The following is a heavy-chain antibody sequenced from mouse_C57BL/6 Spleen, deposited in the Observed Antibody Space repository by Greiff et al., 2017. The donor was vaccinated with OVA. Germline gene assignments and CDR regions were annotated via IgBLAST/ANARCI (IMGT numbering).Heavy chain of an antibody. CDR1: GYTFTDYN. D-gene: IGHD1-1*01. Sequence: EVKLQQSGPELVKPGASVKIPCKASGYTFTDYNMDWVKQSHGKSLEWIGDINPNNGGTIYNQKFKGKATSTVDKSSSTAYMELRSLTSEDTAVYYCAREGIYYGSSDYFDYWGQGTTLTVSS. V-gene: IGHV1-18*01. CDR3: AREGIYYGSSDYFDY. CDR2: INPNNGGT. J-gene: IGHJ2*01.